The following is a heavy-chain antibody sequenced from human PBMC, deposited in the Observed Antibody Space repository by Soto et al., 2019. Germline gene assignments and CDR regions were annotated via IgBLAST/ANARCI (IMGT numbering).Heavy chain of an antibody. V-gene: IGHV1-69*12. CDR1: GGTFSSYA. CDR2: IIPIFGTA. Sequence: QVQLVQSGAEVKKPGSSVKVSCKASGGTFSSYAISWVRKPLGHGLEGMGGIIPIFGTANYAQKFQGRVTITADEATSTAYMELSSLRSEDTAVYYCARSPMIPGEFQHWGQGTLVTVSS. D-gene: IGHD3-22*01. J-gene: IGHJ1*01. CDR3: ARSPMIPGEFQH.